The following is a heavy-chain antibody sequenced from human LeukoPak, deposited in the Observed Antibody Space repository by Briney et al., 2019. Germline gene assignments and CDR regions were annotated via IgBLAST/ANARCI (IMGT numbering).Heavy chain of an antibody. CDR1: GYSFTSYW. Sequence: GESLKISCKGSGYSFTSYWIGWVRQMPGKGLEWMGIISDTRYSPSFQGQVTISADKSISTAYLQWSSLKASDTAMYYCASLRRSSERAFDIWGQGTMVTVSS. J-gene: IGHJ3*02. D-gene: IGHD1-26*01. V-gene: IGHV5-51*01. CDR3: ASLRRSSERAFDI. CDR2: ISDT.